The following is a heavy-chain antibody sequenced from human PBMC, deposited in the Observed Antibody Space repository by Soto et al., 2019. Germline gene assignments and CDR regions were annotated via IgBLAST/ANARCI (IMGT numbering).Heavy chain of an antibody. CDR2: IYHSGST. CDR1: GGSISSSNW. Sequence: QVQLQESGPGLVKPSGTLSLTCAVSGGSISSSNWWSWVRQPPGKGLEWIGEIYHSGSTNYNPSLMSRATIAVDKSKTQFSLQLSSATAADTAVYYCARVWTTVTNWFDPWGQGTLVTVSS. D-gene: IGHD4-17*01. CDR3: ARVWTTVTNWFDP. J-gene: IGHJ5*02. V-gene: IGHV4-4*02.